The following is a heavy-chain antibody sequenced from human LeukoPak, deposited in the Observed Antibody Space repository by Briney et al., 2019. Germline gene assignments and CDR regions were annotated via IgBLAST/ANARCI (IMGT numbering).Heavy chain of an antibody. D-gene: IGHD1-1*01. CDR2: IIPIFGTA. CDR1: GGTFSSYA. Sequence: GASVTVSCKASGGTFSSYAISWVRQAPGQGLEWMGGIIPIFGTANYAQKFQGRVTITADESTSTAYMELSSLRSEDTAVYYCARDSAGQLERRAYYFDYWGQGTLVTVSS. V-gene: IGHV1-69*13. J-gene: IGHJ4*02. CDR3: ARDSAGQLERRAYYFDY.